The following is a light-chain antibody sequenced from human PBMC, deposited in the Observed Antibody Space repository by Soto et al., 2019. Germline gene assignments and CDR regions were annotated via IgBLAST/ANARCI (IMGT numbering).Light chain of an antibody. CDR2: EVT. Sequence: QSVLAQPASVSGSHGQSITISCTGTSSDVGTYNYVSWYQQHPGKAPKFMIYEVTHRPSGVSDRFSGSKSGNTASLTISGLQPEDEADYYCTSYTTRNTYGFGTGTKLTVL. J-gene: IGLJ1*01. V-gene: IGLV2-14*01. CDR3: TSYTTRNTYG. CDR1: SSDVGTYNY.